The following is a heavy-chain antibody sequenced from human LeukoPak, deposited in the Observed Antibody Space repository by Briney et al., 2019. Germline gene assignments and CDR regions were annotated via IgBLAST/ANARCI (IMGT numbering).Heavy chain of an antibody. CDR3: ARASTLGLWPNRKYHFDY. CDR1: GGSISSSNW. CDR2: IYHSGST. V-gene: IGHV4-4*02. J-gene: IGHJ4*02. Sequence: SETLSLTCAVSGGSISSSNWWSWVRQPPGKGLEWIGEIYHSGSTNYNPSLKSRVTISVDKSKNQFSLKLSSETAADTAVYYCARASTLGLWPNRKYHFDYWGQGTLVTVSS. D-gene: IGHD4/OR15-4a*01.